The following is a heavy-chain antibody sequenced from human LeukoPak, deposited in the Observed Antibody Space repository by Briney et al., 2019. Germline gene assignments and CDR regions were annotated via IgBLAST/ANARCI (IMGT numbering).Heavy chain of an antibody. J-gene: IGHJ6*03. D-gene: IGHD6-13*01. V-gene: IGHV1-46*01. CDR3: ARGGIAAPTGDYYYMDV. Sequence: ASVKVSCKASGYTFTSYYMHWLRQAPGQGLEWMGIINPSGGSTSYAQKFQGRVTMTRDTSTSTVYMELSSLRSEDTAVYYCARGGIAAPTGDYYYMDVWGKGTTVTVSS. CDR1: GYTFTSYY. CDR2: INPSGGST.